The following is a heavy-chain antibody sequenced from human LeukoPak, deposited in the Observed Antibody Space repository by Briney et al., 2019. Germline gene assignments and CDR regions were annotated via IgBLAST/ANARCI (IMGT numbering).Heavy chain of an antibody. J-gene: IGHJ4*02. V-gene: IGHV4-59*01. D-gene: IGHD5-18*01. CDR3: ARAGYSYGPYYFDY. Sequence: PSETLSLTCTVSGGSISSYYWSWIRQPPGKGLEWIGYIYYSGSTNYNPSLKSRVTISVDTSKNQFSLKLSSVTAADTAVYYCARAGYSYGPYYFDYWGQGTLATVSS. CDR1: GGSISSYY. CDR2: IYYSGST.